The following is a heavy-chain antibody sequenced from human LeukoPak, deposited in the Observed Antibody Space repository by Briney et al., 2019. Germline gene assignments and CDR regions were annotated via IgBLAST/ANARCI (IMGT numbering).Heavy chain of an antibody. J-gene: IGHJ4*02. CDR2: IYYSGST. D-gene: IGHD3-10*01. CDR1: GGSISSYY. V-gene: IGHV4-59*08. Sequence: SETLSLTCTVSGGSISSYYWSWIRQPPGKGLEWIGYIYYSGSTNYNPSLKSRVTISVDTSKNQFSLKLSSVTAADTAVYYCATTGRLWFGESLWWGQGTLVTVSS. CDR3: ATTGRLWFGESLW.